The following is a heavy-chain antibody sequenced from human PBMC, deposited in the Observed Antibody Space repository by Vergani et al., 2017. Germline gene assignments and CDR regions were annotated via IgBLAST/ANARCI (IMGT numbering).Heavy chain of an antibody. CDR3: ASPDYCSSTSCYRTYYYYGMDV. CDR2: INPNSGGT. Sequence: QVQLVQSGAEVKKPGASVKVSCKASGYTFTGYYMHWVRQAPGQGLEWMGWINPNSGGTNYAQKFQGRVTMTRDTSISTAYMELSRLRSDDTAVYYCASPDYCSSTSCYRTYYYYGMDVWGQGTTVTVSS. J-gene: IGHJ6*02. D-gene: IGHD2-2*02. CDR1: GYTFTGYY. V-gene: IGHV1-2*02.